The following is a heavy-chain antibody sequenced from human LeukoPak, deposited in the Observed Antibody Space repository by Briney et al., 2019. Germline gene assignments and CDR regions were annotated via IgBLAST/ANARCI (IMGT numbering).Heavy chain of an antibody. Sequence: ASVKVSCKASGYTFTSYDINWVRQATGQGLEWMGWMNPNSGNTGYAQKFQGRVTITRNTSISTAYMELSSLRSEDTAVYYCAANRPLIVGATPFDYWGQGTLVTVSS. V-gene: IGHV1-8*03. CDR2: MNPNSGNT. CDR3: AANRPLIVGATPFDY. CDR1: GYTFTSYD. J-gene: IGHJ4*02. D-gene: IGHD1-26*01.